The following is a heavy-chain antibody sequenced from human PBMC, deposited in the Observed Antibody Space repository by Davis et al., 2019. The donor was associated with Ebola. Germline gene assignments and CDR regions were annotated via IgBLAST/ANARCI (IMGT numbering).Heavy chain of an antibody. CDR1: GYTFTSYA. J-gene: IGHJ5*02. Sequence: AASVKVFCKASGYTFTSYAMHWVRQAPGQRLEWMGWINAGNGNTKYSQKFQGRVTITRDTSASTAYMELSSLRSEDTAVYYCARSGRHDSSGYYYGWFDPWGQGTLVTVSS. CDR3: ARSGRHDSSGYYYGWFDP. D-gene: IGHD3-22*01. V-gene: IGHV1-3*01. CDR2: INAGNGNT.